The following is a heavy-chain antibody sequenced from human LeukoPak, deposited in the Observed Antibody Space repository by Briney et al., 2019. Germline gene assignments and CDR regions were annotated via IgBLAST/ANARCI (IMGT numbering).Heavy chain of an antibody. CDR2: IYYSGST. CDR3: ARPGG. Sequence: SETLSLTCTVSGGSISSSSYYWGWIRQPPGKGLEWIGSIYYSGSTYYNPSLKSRVTISVDTSKNQSSLKLSSVTAADTAVYYCARPGGWGQGTLVTVSS. J-gene: IGHJ4*02. D-gene: IGHD4-23*01. V-gene: IGHV4-39*01. CDR1: GGSISSSSYY.